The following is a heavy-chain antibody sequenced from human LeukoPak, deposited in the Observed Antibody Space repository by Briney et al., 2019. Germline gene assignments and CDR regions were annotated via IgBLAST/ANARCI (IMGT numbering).Heavy chain of an antibody. CDR1: GFTFSNYG. Sequence: GGSLRLSCAASGFTFSNYGMHWVRQAPGKGLEWVAVIWYDGSNKYCSDSVKGRFTISKDNSKNTLYLQMNSLRAEDTAVYYCATTASRGPQSAEYFQYWGQGTLVTVSS. J-gene: IGHJ1*01. V-gene: IGHV3-33*01. CDR3: ATTASRGPQSAEYFQY. CDR2: IWYDGSNK.